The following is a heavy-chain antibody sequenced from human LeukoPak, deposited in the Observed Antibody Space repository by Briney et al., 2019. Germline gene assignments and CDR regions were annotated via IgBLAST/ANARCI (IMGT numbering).Heavy chain of an antibody. J-gene: IGHJ6*03. CDR1: GGSISSGGYY. D-gene: IGHD3-3*01. V-gene: IGHV4-30-2*01. CDR3: ARVYSDYDFWSGYPKSYYYYMDV. CDR2: LYHSGST. Sequence: SQTLSLTCTVSGGSISSGGYYWSWIRQPPGKGLERIGFLYHSGSTYYNPSLKSRVTISVDRSKNQFSLKLSSVTAADTAVYYCARVYSDYDFWSGYPKSYYYYMDVWGKGTTVTVSS.